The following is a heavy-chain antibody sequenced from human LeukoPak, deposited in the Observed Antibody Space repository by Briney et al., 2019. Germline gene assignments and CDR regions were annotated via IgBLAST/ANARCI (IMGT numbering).Heavy chain of an antibody. J-gene: IGHJ4*02. CDR1: GGTFSSYA. CDR3: ARAPRWQQLVFDY. CDR2: IIPIFGTA. D-gene: IGHD6-13*01. V-gene: IGHV1-69*05. Sequence: ASVKVSCKASGGTFSSYAISWVRQAPGQGLEWMGGIIPIFGTANYAQKFQGRVTITTDESTSTAYMELSSLRSEDTAVYYCARAPRWQQLVFDYWGQGTLVTVSS.